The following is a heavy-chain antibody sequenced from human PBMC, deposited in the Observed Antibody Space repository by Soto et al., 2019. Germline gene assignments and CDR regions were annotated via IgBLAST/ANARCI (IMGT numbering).Heavy chain of an antibody. D-gene: IGHD3-10*01. V-gene: IGHV3-23*01. CDR2: ISGSGGST. Sequence: EVQLLESGGGLVQPGGSLRLSCAASGFTFSSYAMSWVRQAPGKGLEWVSAISGSGGSTYYADSVKGRFTISRDNSKQELDLQMKSQSDGDTAVYYCANDFRVMVRLVKYFDYWCQGTQVTVSS. CDR3: ANDFRVMVRLVKYFDY. CDR1: GFTFSSYA. J-gene: IGHJ4*02.